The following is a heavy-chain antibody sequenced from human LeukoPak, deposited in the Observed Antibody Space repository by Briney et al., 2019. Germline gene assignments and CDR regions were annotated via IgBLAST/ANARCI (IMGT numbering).Heavy chain of an antibody. J-gene: IGHJ4*02. V-gene: IGHV3-48*03. CDR3: ARAVVHDNSH. CDR2: ISSSGSTI. CDR1: GFTFSSYE. D-gene: IGHD5-24*01. Sequence: GGSVTRSCAASGFTFSSYEMNWVRQAPGKGLEWVSYISSSGSTIYYADSVKGRFTISRDNAKNSLYLQMNSLRAEDTAVYYCARAVVHDNSHWGQGTLVTVSS.